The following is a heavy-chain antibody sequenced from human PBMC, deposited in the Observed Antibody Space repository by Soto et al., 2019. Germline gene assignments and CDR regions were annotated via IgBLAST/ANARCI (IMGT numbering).Heavy chain of an antibody. CDR1: GFTFSNAW. J-gene: IGHJ6*02. Sequence: PGGSLRLSCAASGFTFSNAWMNWVRQAPGKGLEWVGRIKSKTDGGTIDYAAPVKGRFTISSAAPKNTLYLQMNSLKTEDTAANYCTTDLECRPYSNPYGMDVWGQGTTVTVAS. D-gene: IGHD4-4*01. V-gene: IGHV3-15*07. CDR2: IKSKTDGGTI. CDR3: TTDLECRPYSNPYGMDV.